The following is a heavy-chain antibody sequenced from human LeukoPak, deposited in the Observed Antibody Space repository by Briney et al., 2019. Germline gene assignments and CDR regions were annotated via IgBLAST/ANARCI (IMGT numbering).Heavy chain of an antibody. D-gene: IGHD3-22*01. Sequence: ASVKVSCKASGYTFTGYYMHWVRQAPGQGLEWMGWISAYNGNTNYAQKLQGRVTMTTDTSTSTAYMELRSLRSDDTAVYYCARDSYDSSGYYYLPLDYWGQGTLVTVSS. J-gene: IGHJ4*02. CDR3: ARDSYDSSGYYYLPLDY. CDR2: ISAYNGNT. V-gene: IGHV1-18*04. CDR1: GYTFTGYY.